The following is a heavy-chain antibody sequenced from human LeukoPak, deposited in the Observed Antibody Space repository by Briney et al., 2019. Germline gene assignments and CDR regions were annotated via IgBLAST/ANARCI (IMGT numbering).Heavy chain of an antibody. J-gene: IGHJ4*02. Sequence: SETLSLTCTVSGGSISSGDNYWSWIRQPPGKGLEWIGYIYYSGSTYYNPSLKSRVTISVDTSKNQFSLKLSSVTAADTAVYYCARDGSTIGFLDYWGQGTLVTVSS. CDR2: IYYSGST. D-gene: IGHD1-7*01. CDR1: GGSISSGDNY. CDR3: ARDGSTIGFLDY. V-gene: IGHV4-30-4*08.